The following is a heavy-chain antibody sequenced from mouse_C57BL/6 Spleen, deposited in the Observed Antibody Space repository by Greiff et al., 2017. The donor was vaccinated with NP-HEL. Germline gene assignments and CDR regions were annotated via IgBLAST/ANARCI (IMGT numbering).Heavy chain of an antibody. CDR1: GFNIKDYY. V-gene: IGHV14-1*01. D-gene: IGHD2-2*01. CDR3: TTGGGYDGPAWFAY. Sequence: EVQLQQSGAELVRPGASVKLSCTASGFNIKDYYMHWVKQRPEQGLEWIGRIDPEDGDTEYAPKFQGKATMTADISSNTAYLQLSSLTSEDTAVYYCTTGGGYDGPAWFAYWGQGTLVTVSA. CDR2: IDPEDGDT. J-gene: IGHJ3*01.